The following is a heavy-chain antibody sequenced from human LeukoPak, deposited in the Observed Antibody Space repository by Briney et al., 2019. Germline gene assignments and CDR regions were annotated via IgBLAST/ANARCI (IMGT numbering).Heavy chain of an antibody. J-gene: IGHJ4*02. D-gene: IGHD1-14*01. CDR1: GGSFSGYY. Sequence: SETLSLTCAVYGGSFSGYYWSWIRQPPGKGLEWIGEINHSESTNYNPSLKSRVTISVDTSKNQFSLKLSSVTAADTAVYYCARWRTQIYYFDYWGQGTLVTVSS. CDR3: ARWRTQIYYFDY. V-gene: IGHV4-34*01. CDR2: INHSEST.